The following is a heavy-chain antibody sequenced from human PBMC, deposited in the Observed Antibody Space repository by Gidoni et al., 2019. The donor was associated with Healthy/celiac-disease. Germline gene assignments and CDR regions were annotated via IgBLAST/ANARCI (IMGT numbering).Heavy chain of an antibody. Sequence: QVQLVESGGGLVKPGGSLRLSCAASGFTFSDYYMSWIRQAPGKGLEWVSYISSSGSTIYYADSVKGRFTISRDNAKNSLYLQMNSLRAEDTAVYYCARDRRSRDPPAGDYDFWRDLNWYFDLWGRGTLVTVSS. J-gene: IGHJ2*01. CDR2: ISSSGSTI. D-gene: IGHD3-3*01. V-gene: IGHV3-11*01. CDR3: ARDRRSRDPPAGDYDFWRDLNWYFDL. CDR1: GFTFSDYY.